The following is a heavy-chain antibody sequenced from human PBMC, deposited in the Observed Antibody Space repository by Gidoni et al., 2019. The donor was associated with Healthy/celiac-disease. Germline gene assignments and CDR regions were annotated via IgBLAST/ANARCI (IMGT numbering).Heavy chain of an antibody. J-gene: IGHJ6*02. D-gene: IGHD6-19*01. CDR2: IYTSGST. Sequence: QVQLQESGPGLVKPSQTLSLTCTVSGGSISRGTYYWSWIRQPAGKGLEWIGRIYTSGSTNSNPSLKVRVTISVDTSKNQFSLKLSSVTAADTAVYYCARERQWLAPPPNYYYYGMDVWGQGTTVTVSS. V-gene: IGHV4-61*02. CDR3: ARERQWLAPPPNYYYYGMDV. CDR1: GGSISRGTYY.